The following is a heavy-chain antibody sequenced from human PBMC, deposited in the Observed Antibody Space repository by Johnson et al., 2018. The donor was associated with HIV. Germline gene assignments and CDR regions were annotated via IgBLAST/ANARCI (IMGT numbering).Heavy chain of an antibody. J-gene: IGHJ3*01. CDR2: ISWNGGSI. CDR3: ATDSTPWGGGDVGYAFDL. V-gene: IGHV3-9*01. D-gene: IGHD2-21*02. CDR1: GFTFDDYA. Sequence: VQLVESGGGLVQPGRSLRLSCAASGFTFDDYAMHWVRQAPGKGLEWVSGISWNGGSIGYADSVKGRFTISRDNAKNSLYLQMSSLRADDTAVYVCATDSTPWGGGDVGYAFDLWGQGTMVTVSS.